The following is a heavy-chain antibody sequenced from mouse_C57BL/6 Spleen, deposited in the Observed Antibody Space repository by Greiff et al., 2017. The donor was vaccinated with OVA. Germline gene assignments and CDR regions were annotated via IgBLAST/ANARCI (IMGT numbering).Heavy chain of an antibody. CDR1: GFSLTSYG. D-gene: IGHD4-1*01. V-gene: IGHV2-2*01. J-gene: IGHJ2*01. CDR2: VWSGGSS. CDR3: ASSKLGRPYFDY. Sequence: VKLVESGPGLVQPSQSLSITCTVSGFSLTSYGVHWVRQSPGKGLEWLGVVWSGGSSDYNAAFISRLSTSKDNSKSQVFFKINSLQADDTAIYYCASSKLGRPYFDYWGQGTTLIVSS.